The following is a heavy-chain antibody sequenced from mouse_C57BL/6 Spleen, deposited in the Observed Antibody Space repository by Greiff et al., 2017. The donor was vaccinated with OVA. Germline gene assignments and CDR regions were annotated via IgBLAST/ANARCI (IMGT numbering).Heavy chain of an antibody. V-gene: IGHV1-82*01. Sequence: VKPGASVKISCKASGYAFSSSWMNWVKQRPGKGLEWIGRIYPGDGDTNYNGKFKGKATLTADKSSSTAYMQLSSLTSEDSAVYFCARRDYYGSSYAPYFDVWGTGTTVTVSS. CDR2: IYPGDGDT. CDR3: ARRDYYGSSYAPYFDV. D-gene: IGHD1-1*01. J-gene: IGHJ1*03. CDR1: GYAFSSSW.